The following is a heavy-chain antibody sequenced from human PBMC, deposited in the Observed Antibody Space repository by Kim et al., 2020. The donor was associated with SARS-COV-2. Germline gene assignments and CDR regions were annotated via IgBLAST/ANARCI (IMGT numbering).Heavy chain of an antibody. CDR1: GGSISSSSYY. Sequence: SETLSLTCSVSGGSISSSSYYWGWIRQPPGKGLEWIASIYYSGSTYYNPSLKSRVTISVDTFKNQFSLKLSSVTAADTAVYYCARLESSSWPPNYYGMDV. CDR3: ARLESSSWPPNYYGMDV. J-gene: IGHJ6*01. V-gene: IGHV4-39*01. CDR2: IYYSGST. D-gene: IGHD6-13*01.